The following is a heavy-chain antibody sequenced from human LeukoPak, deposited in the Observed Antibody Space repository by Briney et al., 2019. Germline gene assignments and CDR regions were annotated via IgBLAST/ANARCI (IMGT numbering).Heavy chain of an antibody. CDR3: AKVLGPSSGYYHYYYYGMDV. V-gene: IGHV3-30*18. J-gene: IGHJ6*02. Sequence: PGGSLRLSCAASGFTFSSYGMHWVRQAPGKGLEWVAVISYDGSNKYYADSVKGRFTISRDNSKNTLYLQMNSLRAEDTAVYYCAKVLGPSSGYYHYYYYGMDVWGQGTTVTVSS. CDR1: GFTFSSYG. CDR2: ISYDGSNK. D-gene: IGHD3-22*01.